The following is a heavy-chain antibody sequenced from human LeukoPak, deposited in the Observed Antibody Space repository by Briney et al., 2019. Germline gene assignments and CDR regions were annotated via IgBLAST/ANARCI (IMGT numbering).Heavy chain of an antibody. Sequence: AASVKVSCKASGYTFTSYGISWVRQAPGQGLEWMGWISAYNGNTNYAQKLQGRVAMTTDTSTSTAYMELRSLRSDDTAVYYCARGLRYYDFWSGYFDYWGQGTLVTVSS. CDR2: ISAYNGNT. CDR3: ARGLRYYDFWSGYFDY. V-gene: IGHV1-18*01. D-gene: IGHD3-3*01. CDR1: GYTFTSYG. J-gene: IGHJ4*02.